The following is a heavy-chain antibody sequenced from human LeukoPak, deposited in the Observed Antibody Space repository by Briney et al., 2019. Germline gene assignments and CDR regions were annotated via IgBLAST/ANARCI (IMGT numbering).Heavy chain of an antibody. D-gene: IGHD2-21*02. CDR2: ISYDGSNK. J-gene: IGHJ5*02. V-gene: IGHV3-30*18. CDR3: AKDLVPLPGHNWFDP. Sequence: PGRSLRLSCAASGFTFSSYGMHWVRQAPGKGLEGVAVISYDGSNKYYADSVKGRFTISRDNSKNTLYLQMNSLRVEDTAVHYCAKDLVPLPGHNWFDPWGQGTLVTVSS. CDR1: GFTFSSYG.